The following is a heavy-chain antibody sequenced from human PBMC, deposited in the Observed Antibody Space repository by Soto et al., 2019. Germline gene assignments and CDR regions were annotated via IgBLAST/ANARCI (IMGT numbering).Heavy chain of an antibody. CDR1: GYTFTSYG. V-gene: IGHV1-18*01. J-gene: IGHJ6*02. CDR2: ISAYNGNT. D-gene: IGHD3-16*02. Sequence: QVQLVQSGAEVKKPGASVKVSCKASGYTFTSYGISWVRQAPGQGLEWMGWISAYNGNTNYAQKLQGRVTMTTDTSTSKAYMELRSLRSDDTAVYYCARDYGYYDYVWGSYRNYYYYGMDVWGQGTTVNVSS. CDR3: ARDYGYYDYVWGSYRNYYYYGMDV.